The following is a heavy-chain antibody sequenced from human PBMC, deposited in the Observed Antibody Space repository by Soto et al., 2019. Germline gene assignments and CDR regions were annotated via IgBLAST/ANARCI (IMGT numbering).Heavy chain of an antibody. CDR1: GFTVSTYA. CDR2: ISYDGSIE. CDR3: GRDGWSATPLRFDP. Sequence: QVQLVESEGGVVQPGRSLRLSCAASGFTVSTYAMHWVRQAPGKGLEWVAVISYDGSIEYYADSVKGRFTISRDNSKNTLYLQMNSLRTEDTAVYWCGRDGWSATPLRFDPWGQGTLVTVSS. V-gene: IGHV3-30-3*01. D-gene: IGHD2-15*01. J-gene: IGHJ5*02.